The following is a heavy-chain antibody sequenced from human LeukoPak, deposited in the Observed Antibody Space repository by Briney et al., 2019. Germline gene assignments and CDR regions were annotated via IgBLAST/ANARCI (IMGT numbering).Heavy chain of an antibody. CDR1: GGSISSYY. CDR2: IYYSGST. D-gene: IGHD3-3*01. V-gene: IGHV4-59*08. J-gene: IGHJ4*02. Sequence: PSETLSLTCTVSGGSISSYYWSWIRQPPGKGLEWIGYIYYSGSTNYNPSLKSRVTISVDTSKNQFSLRLSSVTAADTAVYYCARTYYDFWSGYYIRYFDYWGQGTLVTVSS. CDR3: ARTYYDFWSGYYIRYFDY.